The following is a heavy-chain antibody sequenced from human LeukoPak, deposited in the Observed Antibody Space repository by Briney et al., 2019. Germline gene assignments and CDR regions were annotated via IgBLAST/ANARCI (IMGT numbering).Heavy chain of an antibody. CDR1: GYTFTGYY. CDR2: INPNSGRT. V-gene: IGHV1-2*02. CDR3: ARRSDNWFDP. Sequence: ASEKVSCKASGYTFTGYYMDWVRQAPGQGLEWMGWINPNSGRTNYAQKFQGRVTMTRDTSISTAYTDLSSLRFDDTAVYYCARRSDNWFDPWGQGTLVTVSS. J-gene: IGHJ5*02.